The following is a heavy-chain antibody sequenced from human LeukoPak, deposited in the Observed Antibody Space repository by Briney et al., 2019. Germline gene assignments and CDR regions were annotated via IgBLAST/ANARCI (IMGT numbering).Heavy chain of an antibody. D-gene: IGHD4-23*01. CDR3: ATSGGNSHFDY. Sequence: SVTVSCKVSGYTLTELSMHWVRPAPGKGLEWMGGFDPEDGETIYAQKFQGRVTMTEDTSTDTAYMELSSLRSEDTAAYYCATSGGNSHFDYWGQGSLVTVSS. V-gene: IGHV1-24*01. CDR2: FDPEDGET. J-gene: IGHJ4*02. CDR1: GYTLTELS.